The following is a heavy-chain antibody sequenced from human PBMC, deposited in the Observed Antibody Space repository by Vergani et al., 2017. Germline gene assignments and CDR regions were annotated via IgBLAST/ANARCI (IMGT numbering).Heavy chain of an antibody. V-gene: IGHV3-9*01. D-gene: IGHD4-23*01. CDR3: AKDVGGNEESFDY. CDR2: ISWNSGSI. J-gene: IGHJ4*02. Sequence: EVQLVESGGGLVQPGRSLRLSCAASGVTFDDYAMHWVRQAPGKGLEWVSGISWNSGSIGYADSVKGRFTISRDNAKNSLYLQMNSLRAEDTALYYCAKDVGGNEESFDYWGQGTLVTVSS. CDR1: GVTFDDYA.